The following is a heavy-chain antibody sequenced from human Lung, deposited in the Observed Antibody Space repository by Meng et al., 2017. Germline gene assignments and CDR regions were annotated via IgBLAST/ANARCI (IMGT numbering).Heavy chain of an antibody. J-gene: IGHJ4*02. V-gene: IGHV4-34*01. Sequence: VPLQHGGAGLLKPSETLSLTRVVSGGSFSDYYWSWLRQPPGKGLEWIGEINHSGSTNYNPSLESRATISVDTSQNNLSLKLSSVTAADSAVYYCARGPTTMAHDFDYWGQGTLVTVSS. CDR2: INHSGST. CDR3: ARGPTTMAHDFDY. CDR1: GGSFSDYY. D-gene: IGHD4-11*01.